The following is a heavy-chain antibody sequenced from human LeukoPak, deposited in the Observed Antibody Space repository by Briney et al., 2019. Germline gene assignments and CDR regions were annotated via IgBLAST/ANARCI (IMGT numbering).Heavy chain of an antibody. Sequence: GGSLRLSCAASGFTFSSYGMNWVRQAPGKGLEWVSSVSSGSTYTYYADSVKGRFTISRDNAKNSLYLQMNSLRAEDTAVYYCARTGYGYNYFDYWGQGTLVTVSS. V-gene: IGHV3-21*01. D-gene: IGHD3-16*01. CDR1: GFTFSSYG. CDR3: ARTGYGYNYFDY. CDR2: VSSGSTYT. J-gene: IGHJ4*02.